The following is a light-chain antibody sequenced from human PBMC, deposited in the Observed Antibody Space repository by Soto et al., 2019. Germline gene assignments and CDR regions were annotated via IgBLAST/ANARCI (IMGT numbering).Light chain of an antibody. J-gene: IGLJ1*01. CDR2: EVN. V-gene: IGLV2-18*02. CDR1: SSDVGSYNR. Sequence: QSALTQPPSVSGSPGQSVTISCTGTSSDVGSYNRVSGYQQPPGTAPKLMIYEVNNRPSGVPDRFSGSKSGNTASLTITGLQAEDEADYYCNSYTSSNTYVFGTGTKVTVL. CDR3: NSYTSSNTYV.